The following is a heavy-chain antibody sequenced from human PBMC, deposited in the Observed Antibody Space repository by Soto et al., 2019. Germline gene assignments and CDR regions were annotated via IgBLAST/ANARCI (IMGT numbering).Heavy chain of an antibody. CDR3: ARERSYVDGSGYYSLMVLDN. J-gene: IGHJ4*02. CDR1: GFTFSSYW. V-gene: IGHV3-7*01. Sequence: EVELVESGGGLVQPGGSLRLSCAASGFTFSSYWMSWVRQAPGKGLEWVANIKQDGSQRNSVDSVKGRFTISRDNAKNSLYLQMNSLRADDTALYYCARERSYVDGSGYYSLMVLDNWGQGTLVTVSS. CDR2: IKQDGSQR. D-gene: IGHD3-22*01.